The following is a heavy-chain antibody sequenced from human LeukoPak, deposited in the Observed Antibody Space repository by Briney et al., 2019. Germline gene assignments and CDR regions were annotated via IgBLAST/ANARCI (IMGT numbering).Heavy chain of an antibody. J-gene: IGHJ5*02. V-gene: IGHV4-38-2*02. CDR3: ARGGGVRTGSGWRPGNWFDP. Sequence: SETLSLTCIVSGYSISGGYYWGWIRQPPGKGLEWIGSIYHSGNTFYTPSLKSRVTISVDTSKNQFSLKLSSVTAADTAVYYCARGGGVRTGSGWRPGNWFDPWGQGTLVIVSS. D-gene: IGHD6-19*01. CDR2: IYHSGNT. CDR1: GYSISGGYY.